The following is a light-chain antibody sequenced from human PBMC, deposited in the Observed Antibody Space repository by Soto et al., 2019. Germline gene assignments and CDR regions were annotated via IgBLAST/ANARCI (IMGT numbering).Light chain of an antibody. CDR2: GAS. CDR1: QSVSSNY. V-gene: IGKV3-20*01. J-gene: IGKJ5*01. CDR3: QQFRNSLIT. Sequence: ESVLTQSPGTLSLSPGERATLSCRASQSVSSNYLAWYQQKPGQAPRLLIYGASNRATGIPDRFSGRGSGTDFTLSISRLEPEDFAVYYCQQFRNSLITFGQGTRLDIK.